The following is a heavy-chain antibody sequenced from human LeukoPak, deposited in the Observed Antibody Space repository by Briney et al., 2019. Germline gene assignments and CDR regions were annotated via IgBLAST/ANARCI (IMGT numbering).Heavy chain of an antibody. Sequence: SETLSLTCAVYGGSFSGYYWSWIRQPPGKGLEWIGEINHSGSTNYNPSLKSRVTISVDTSKNQFSLKLSSVTAADTAMYYCAIRIDPFDYWGQGTLVTASS. CDR1: GGSFSGYY. CDR2: INHSGST. J-gene: IGHJ4*02. V-gene: IGHV4-34*01. CDR3: AIRIDPFDY. D-gene: IGHD3-3*02.